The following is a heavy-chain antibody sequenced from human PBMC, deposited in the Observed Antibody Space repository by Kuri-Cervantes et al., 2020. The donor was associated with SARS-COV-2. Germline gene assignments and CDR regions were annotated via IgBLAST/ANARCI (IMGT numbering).Heavy chain of an antibody. J-gene: IGHJ6*03. D-gene: IGHD3-3*01. CDR2: IYTSGNT. V-gene: IGHV4-4*07. Sequence: GSLRLSCTVSGGSISSYYWSWIRQPAGKGLEWIGRIYTSGNTNYNPSLKSRVTMSVDTSKNQFSLKLSSVTAADTAVYYCARDLLLPHTIFGVVHTEVYYYYYMDVWGKGTTVTVSS. CDR1: GGSISSYY. CDR3: ARDLLLPHTIFGVVHTEVYYYYYMDV.